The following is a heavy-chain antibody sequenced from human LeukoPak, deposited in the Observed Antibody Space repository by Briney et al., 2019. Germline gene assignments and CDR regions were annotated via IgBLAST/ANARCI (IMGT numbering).Heavy chain of an antibody. D-gene: IGHD6-13*01. V-gene: IGHV4-59*07. CDR1: GGSISRYS. CDR2: IYYSGST. CDR3: ARVGGAAAVQYFQH. J-gene: IGHJ1*01. Sequence: SDTLSPTRPVSGGSISRYSGSWIRQPPGKGLEWLGYIYYSGSTNYSTSLKSRVTISVDTSKNQFSLKLSSVTAADTAVYYCARVGGAAAVQYFQHWGQGTLVTVSS.